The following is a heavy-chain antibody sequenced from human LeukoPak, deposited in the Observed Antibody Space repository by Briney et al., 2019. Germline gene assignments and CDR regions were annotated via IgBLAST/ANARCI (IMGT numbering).Heavy chain of an antibody. J-gene: IGHJ4*02. CDR3: AKSHTMVRGVIITFNPYDY. D-gene: IGHD3-10*01. Sequence: SVKVSCKASGGTFSSYAISWVRQAPGQGLEWMGGIIPIFGTANYAQKFQGRVTITADESTSTAYMELSSLRSEDTAVYYCAKSHTMVRGVIITFNPYDYWGQGTLVTVSS. V-gene: IGHV1-69*01. CDR1: GGTFSSYA. CDR2: IIPIFGTA.